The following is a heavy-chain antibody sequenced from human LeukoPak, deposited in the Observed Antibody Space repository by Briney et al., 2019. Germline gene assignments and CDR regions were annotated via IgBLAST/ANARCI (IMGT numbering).Heavy chain of an antibody. D-gene: IGHD3-16*01. CDR1: GYTFTSYW. V-gene: IGHV5-51*01. CDR2: IYPGDSDT. J-gene: IGHJ4*02. Sequence: GESLKISCQGSGYTFTSYWIGWVRQMPVKGLEWMGSIYPGDSDTKYSPSFQGQVTISVDKSINTAYLQWSSLKASDTAIYYCALGDSPAGLDLDFWGQGTLVTVTS. CDR3: ALGDSPAGLDLDF.